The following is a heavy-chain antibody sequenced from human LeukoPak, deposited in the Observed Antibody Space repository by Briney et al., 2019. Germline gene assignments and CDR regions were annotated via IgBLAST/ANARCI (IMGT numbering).Heavy chain of an antibody. Sequence: GGSLRLSCAASGFTFSSYGMHWVRQAPGKGLEWVAVISYDGSNKYYADSVKGRFTISRDNSKNTLYLQMNSLRAEDTAVYYCAREAVTRGLLTPTKLDYWGQGTLVTVSS. V-gene: IGHV3-30*03. CDR1: GFTFSSYG. J-gene: IGHJ4*02. CDR3: AREAVTRGLLTPTKLDY. D-gene: IGHD4-17*01. CDR2: ISYDGSNK.